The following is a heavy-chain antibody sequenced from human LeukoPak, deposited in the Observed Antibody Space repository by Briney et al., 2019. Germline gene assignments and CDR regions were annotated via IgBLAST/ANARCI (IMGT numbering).Heavy chain of an antibody. CDR3: ATRPAGSTWYGVFDY. Sequence: SETLSLTCSVSGGSINSHYWSWIRQPPGKGLEWIGYVFNGGSTNYNPSLKSRVTMSVDTSRDQFSLRLSSVTAADTAIYYCATRPAGSTWYGVFDYWSQGTLVTVSS. D-gene: IGHD6-13*01. CDR2: VFNGGST. CDR1: GGSINSHY. V-gene: IGHV4-59*11. J-gene: IGHJ4*02.